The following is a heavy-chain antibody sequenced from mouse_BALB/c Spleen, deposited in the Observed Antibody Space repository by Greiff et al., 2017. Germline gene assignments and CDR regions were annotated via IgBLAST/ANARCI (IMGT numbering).Heavy chain of an antibody. J-gene: IGHJ1*01. Sequence: QVQLQQSGAELVRPGTSVKVSCKASGYAFTNYLIEWVKQRPGQGLEWIGVINPGSGGTNYNEKFKGKATLTADKSSSTAYMQLSSLTSDDSAVYFCARGNYGSSWYFDVWGEGTTVTVSS. CDR1: GYAFTNYL. D-gene: IGHD1-1*01. CDR3: ARGNYGSSWYFDV. V-gene: IGHV1-54*01. CDR2: INPGSGGT.